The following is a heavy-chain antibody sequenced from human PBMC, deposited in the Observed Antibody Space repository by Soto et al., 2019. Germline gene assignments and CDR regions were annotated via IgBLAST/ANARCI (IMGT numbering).Heavy chain of an antibody. D-gene: IGHD3-9*01. Sequence: EVQLEESGGGLVQPGGSLRLSCAASGFTVSSNYMSWVRQAPGKGLEWVSVIYSGGSTYYADSVKGRFTISRDNSKNTLYLQMNSLRAEDTAVYYCARDRVSDISTPYYYGMDVWGQGTTVTVSS. CDR2: IYSGGST. CDR3: ARDRVSDISTPYYYGMDV. J-gene: IGHJ6*02. CDR1: GFTVSSNY. V-gene: IGHV3-66*01.